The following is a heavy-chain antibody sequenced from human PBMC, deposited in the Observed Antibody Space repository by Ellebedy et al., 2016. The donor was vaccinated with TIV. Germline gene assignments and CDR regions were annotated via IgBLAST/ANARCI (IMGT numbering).Heavy chain of an antibody. Sequence: GESLKISCAASGFTVSSDYMSWVRQAPGTGLEWVSVIYGADRTYYADSVKGRFTISRDKSKNMVYLQMNSLRAEDTAVYYCARSPNFDFWGQGTLVTVSS. CDR3: ARSPNFDF. CDR1: GFTVSSDY. V-gene: IGHV3-66*01. J-gene: IGHJ4*02. CDR2: IYGADRT.